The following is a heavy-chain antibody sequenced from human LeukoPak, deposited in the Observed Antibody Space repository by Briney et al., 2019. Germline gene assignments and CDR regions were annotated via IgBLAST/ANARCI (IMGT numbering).Heavy chain of an antibody. D-gene: IGHD5-12*01. CDR2: IFHSGST. CDR1: GGSISSSSFY. CDR3: ARHSRSGYSDYESAFDI. V-gene: IGHV4-39*01. J-gene: IGHJ3*02. Sequence: PSETLSLTCTVSGGSISSSSFYWDWIRQPPGKGLEWIGTIFHSGSTYYNPSLKSRITISVDTSKNQFSLKLSSVTAADTAVYYCARHSRSGYSDYESAFDIWGQGTMVIVSS.